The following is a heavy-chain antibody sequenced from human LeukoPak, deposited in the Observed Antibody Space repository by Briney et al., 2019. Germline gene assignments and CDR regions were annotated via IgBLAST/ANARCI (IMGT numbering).Heavy chain of an antibody. CDR2: INHSGST. Sequence: PSETLFLTCAVYGGSFSGYYWSWIRQPPGKGLEWIGEINHSGSTNYNPSLKSRVSISVDPFKNQFSLKLSSVTAADTAVYYCARGLFDPWGQGTLVTVSS. J-gene: IGHJ5*02. CDR3: ARGLFDP. CDR1: GGSFSGYY. V-gene: IGHV4-34*01.